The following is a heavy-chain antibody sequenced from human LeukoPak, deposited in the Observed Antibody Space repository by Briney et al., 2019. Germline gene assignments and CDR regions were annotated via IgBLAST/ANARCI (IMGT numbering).Heavy chain of an antibody. Sequence: PGGSLRLSCAASGFTFSNYGMHWVRQAPGKGLEWLAYIRYDASNDYYADSVKGRFTISRDNAKNSLYLQMNSLRAEDTAVYYCTRGAGTGWRFDSWGQGTLLTVSS. D-gene: IGHD6-19*01. CDR2: IRYDASND. CDR1: GFTFSNYG. V-gene: IGHV3-30*02. CDR3: TRGAGTGWRFDS. J-gene: IGHJ4*02.